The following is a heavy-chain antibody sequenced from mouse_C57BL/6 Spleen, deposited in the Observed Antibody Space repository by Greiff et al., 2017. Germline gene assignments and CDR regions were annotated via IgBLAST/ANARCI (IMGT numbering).Heavy chain of an antibody. CDR3: AREVLRSGYFDV. CDR2: ISDGGSYT. J-gene: IGHJ1*03. CDR1: GFTFSSYA. Sequence: EVKLVESGGGLVKPGGSLKLSCAASGFTFSSYAMSWVRQTPEKRLEWVATISDGGSYTYYPDNVKGRFTISRDNAKNNLYLQMSHLKSEDTAMYYCAREVLRSGYFDVWGTGTTVTVSS. D-gene: IGHD1-1*01. V-gene: IGHV5-4*01.